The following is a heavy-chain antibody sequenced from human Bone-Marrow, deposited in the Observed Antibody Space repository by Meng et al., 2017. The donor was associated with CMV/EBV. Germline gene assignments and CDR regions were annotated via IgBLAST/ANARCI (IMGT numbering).Heavy chain of an antibody. CDR1: GFTVSSNY. Sequence: GESLKISCAASGFTVSSNYMSWVRQAPGKGLEWVSSISSSSSYIYYADSVKGRFTISRGNAKNSLYLQMNSLRAEDTAVYYCARENSFSSPSDPDYWAQGTLVTVSS. CDR2: ISSSSSYI. CDR3: ARENSFSSPSDPDY. V-gene: IGHV3-21*01. D-gene: IGHD6-6*01. J-gene: IGHJ4*02.